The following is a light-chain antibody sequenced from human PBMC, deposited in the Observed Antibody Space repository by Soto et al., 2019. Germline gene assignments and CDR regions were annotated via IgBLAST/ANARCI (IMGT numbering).Light chain of an antibody. V-gene: IGLV2-14*01. CDR1: SSDVGYYNY. CDR3: SSYTTSSTQV. CDR2: EVS. J-gene: IGLJ3*02. Sequence: QSALTQPASVSGSPGQSITISCTGTSSDVGYYNYVSWYQHHPCKAPKLMIYEVSNRPSGVSSRFSGSKSGNTASLTISGLQAEDEADYYCSSYTTSSTQVFGGGTKLTVL.